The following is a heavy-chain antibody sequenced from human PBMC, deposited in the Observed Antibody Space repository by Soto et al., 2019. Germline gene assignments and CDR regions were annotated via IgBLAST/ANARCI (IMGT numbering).Heavy chain of an antibody. D-gene: IGHD2-2*01. Sequence: QVQLVESGGGVVQPGRSLRLSCAASGFTFSSYAMNWVRQAPGKGLEWVALISYDGSNKYYADSVKGRFTISRDSSKNTLYLQMNSLRAADTAVYYCGRCSGTSCHLGSDYWGQGTLVTVSS. CDR3: GRCSGTSCHLGSDY. J-gene: IGHJ4*02. V-gene: IGHV3-30-3*01. CDR1: GFTFSSYA. CDR2: ISYDGSNK.